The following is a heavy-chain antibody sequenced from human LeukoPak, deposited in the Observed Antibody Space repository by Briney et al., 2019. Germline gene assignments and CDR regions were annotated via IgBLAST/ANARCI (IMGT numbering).Heavy chain of an antibody. CDR2: IRYDGNNK. CDR3: AKDREIMVRGGGLDY. V-gene: IGHV3-30*02. D-gene: IGHD3-10*01. J-gene: IGHJ4*02. CDR1: GFTFSNYG. Sequence: GGSLRLSCGASGFTFSNYGMLWVRQAPGKGLEWVAFIRYDGNNKLYADSVKGRFTISRDNSKNTLYLQMNSLRAEDTAVYYCAKDREIMVRGGGLDYWGQGTLVTVSS.